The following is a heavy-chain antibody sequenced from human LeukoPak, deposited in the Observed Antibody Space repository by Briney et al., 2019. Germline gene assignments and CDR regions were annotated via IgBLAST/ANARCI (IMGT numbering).Heavy chain of an antibody. Sequence: SETLSLTCTVSGGSISRSSYYWGWIRQPPGKELQWIASVYYSGRTNYSPSLKSRVTISVDTSEKQFSLQLNSVTAADTAVYYCASIFGVVPRFDPWGQGTLVTVSS. CDR3: ASIFGVVPRFDP. V-gene: IGHV4-39*01. D-gene: IGHD3-3*02. CDR1: GGSISRSSYY. CDR2: VYYSGRT. J-gene: IGHJ5*02.